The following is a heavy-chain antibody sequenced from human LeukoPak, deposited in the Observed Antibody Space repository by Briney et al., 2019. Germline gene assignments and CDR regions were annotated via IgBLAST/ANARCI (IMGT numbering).Heavy chain of an antibody. CDR2: IIPIFGIA. V-gene: IGHV1-69*04. Sequence: SVKVSCKASGGTFSSYAISWVRQAPGQGLEWMGRIIPIFGIANCAQKFQGRVTITADKSTSTDYMELSSLRSDDTAVYYCARDRVEPGFTTPFDPWGQGTLVTVSS. D-gene: IGHD1-14*01. CDR3: ARDRVEPGFTTPFDP. J-gene: IGHJ5*02. CDR1: GGTFSSYA.